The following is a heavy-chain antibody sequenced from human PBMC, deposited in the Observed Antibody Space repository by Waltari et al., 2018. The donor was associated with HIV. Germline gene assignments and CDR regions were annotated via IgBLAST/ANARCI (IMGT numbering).Heavy chain of an antibody. CDR3: AKESWAHSSGWQFDY. Sequence: QVHLQESGPGLVKASETLSLTCSVSGGSIRGDYWSWIRQPPGKGLEWIGYIYYTGSTNSNPSLKSRSTMSLSPSKTQFSLKVNSVTSADTGVYYCAKESWAHSSGWQFDYWGPGILVTVSS. D-gene: IGHD6-19*01. J-gene: IGHJ4*02. CDR2: IYYTGST. CDR1: GGSIRGDY. V-gene: IGHV4-59*01.